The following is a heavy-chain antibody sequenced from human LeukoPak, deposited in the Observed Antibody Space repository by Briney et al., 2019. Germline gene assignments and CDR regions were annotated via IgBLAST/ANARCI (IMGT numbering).Heavy chain of an antibody. J-gene: IGHJ4*02. CDR3: ARGDFWSGYYN. V-gene: IGHV4-34*01. CDR1: GGPFSGYY. CDR2: INHSGST. D-gene: IGHD3-3*01. Sequence: SETLSLTCAVYGGPFSGYYWSWIRQPPGKGLEWIGEINHSGSTNYNPSLKSRVTISVDTSKNQFSLKLSSVTAADTAVYYCARGDFWSGYYNWGQGTLVTVSP.